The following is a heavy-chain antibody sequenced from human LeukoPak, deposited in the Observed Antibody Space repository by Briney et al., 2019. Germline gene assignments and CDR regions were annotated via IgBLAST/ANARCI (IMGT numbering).Heavy chain of an antibody. Sequence: GGSLRLSCAASGFTVSLYYMTWVRQAPGKGLEWVSVIYSGGPTYYADSVKGRFTISRDNSKNTVYLQMNSLRDEDTAVYFCARGWVVATGGFDMWGQGTMVTVSS. J-gene: IGHJ3*02. V-gene: IGHV3-53*01. CDR1: GFTVSLYY. CDR2: IYSGGPT. D-gene: IGHD2-8*02. CDR3: ARGWVVATGGFDM.